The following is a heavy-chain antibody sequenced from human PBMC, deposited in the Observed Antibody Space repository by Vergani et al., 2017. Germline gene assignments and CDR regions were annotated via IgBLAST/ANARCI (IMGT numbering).Heavy chain of an antibody. V-gene: IGHV3-23*01. D-gene: IGHD3-3*01. Sequence: EVQLLESVGGLVQPGGSLRLSCAASGFTFSSYAMSWVRQAPGKGLEWVSAISGSGGSTYYADSVKGRFTISRDNSKNTLYLQMNSLRAEDTAVYYCARDQYYDLAMDVWGKGTTVTVSS. CDR2: ISGSGGST. CDR1: GFTFSSYA. CDR3: ARDQYYDLAMDV. J-gene: IGHJ6*04.